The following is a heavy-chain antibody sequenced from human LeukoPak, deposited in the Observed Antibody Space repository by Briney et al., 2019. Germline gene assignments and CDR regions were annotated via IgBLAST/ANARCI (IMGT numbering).Heavy chain of an antibody. CDR2: IYSGGST. Sequence: GGSLRLSCAASGFTVNSNYMSWVRQAPGKGLEWVSVIYSGGSTYYADSVKGRFTISRDNSKNTLYLQMNSLRAEDTAVYYCARSNYYDSSGYYFDYWGQGTLVTVSS. CDR3: ARSNYYDSSGYYFDY. V-gene: IGHV3-66*01. J-gene: IGHJ4*02. CDR1: GFTVNSNY. D-gene: IGHD3-22*01.